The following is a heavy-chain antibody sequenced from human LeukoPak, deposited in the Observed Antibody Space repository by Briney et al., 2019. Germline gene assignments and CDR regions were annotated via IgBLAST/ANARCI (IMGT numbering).Heavy chain of an antibody. D-gene: IGHD2-2*01. CDR2: VLHTGGT. V-gene: IGHV4-34*12. Sequence: SETLSLTCAVYGYSLTNHYWIWIRQPPGKGLEWVGEVLHTGGTNYNLSLKSRVTTSVDTSKNQFFLKLTSVTAADTAVYYCARGPAAIHPWGPGTLVTVSS. CDR3: ARGPAAIHP. J-gene: IGHJ5*02. CDR1: GYSLTNHY.